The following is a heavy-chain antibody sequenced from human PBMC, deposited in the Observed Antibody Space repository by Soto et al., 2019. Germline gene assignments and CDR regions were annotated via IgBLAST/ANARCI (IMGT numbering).Heavy chain of an antibody. J-gene: IGHJ4*02. V-gene: IGHV4-59*01. Sequence: SEILSVRSAVDGGPRGSYDCSCIRQPPGKGLEWIGYIYYSGSTNYNPSLKSRVTISVDTSKNQFSLKLSSVTAADTAVYYCARGQDSYGSSGYCLGHCFDSWAQQLLPTVPS. D-gene: IGHD3-22*01. CDR1: GGPRGSYD. CDR3: ARGQDSYGSSGYCLGHCFDS. CDR2: IYYSGST.